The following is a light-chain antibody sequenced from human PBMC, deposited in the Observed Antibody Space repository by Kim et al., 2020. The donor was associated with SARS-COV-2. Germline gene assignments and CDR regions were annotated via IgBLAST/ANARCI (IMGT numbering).Light chain of an antibody. V-gene: IGKV3-15*01. CDR3: QQYNNWPPYT. CDR1: QSVSNK. J-gene: IGKJ2*01. Sequence: GSPGERATLSCRASQSVSNKLAWYQQRPGQSPRLLIYGASTRATGIPARFSGSGSGTEFTLTISSLQSEDFAVYFCQQYNNWPPYTFGQGTKLEIK. CDR2: GAS.